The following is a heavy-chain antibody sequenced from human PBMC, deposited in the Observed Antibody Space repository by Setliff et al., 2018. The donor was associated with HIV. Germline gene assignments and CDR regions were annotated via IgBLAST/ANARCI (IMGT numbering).Heavy chain of an antibody. V-gene: IGHV4-34*01. CDR1: GGLFTGYY. Sequence: SETLSLTCAVSGGLFTGYYWSWIRQPPGKGLEWIGEINHRGSTNHNPSLKSRVTISVDTSKNQFSLKLSSVTAADTAVYYCTRAEQQLPYYYYYYGMDVWGQGTTVTVSS. CDR3: TRAEQQLPYYYYYYGMDV. D-gene: IGHD6-13*01. CDR2: INHRGST. J-gene: IGHJ6*02.